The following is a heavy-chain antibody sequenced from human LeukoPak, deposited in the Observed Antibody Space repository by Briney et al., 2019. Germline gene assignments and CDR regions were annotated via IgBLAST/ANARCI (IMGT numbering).Heavy chain of an antibody. CDR3: ARDPFDFSQSTAYWYFDV. Sequence: KPSETLSLTCTVSGGSISSYYWNWIRQPPGKGLEWIGYISYSGRTKYHPSLKSRVTIPLDTSNNQISLKLSSVTAADTAIYYCARDPFDFSQSTAYWYFDVWGRGALVTVSS. CDR1: GGSISSYY. V-gene: IGHV4-59*01. J-gene: IGHJ2*01. CDR2: ISYSGRT. D-gene: IGHD3/OR15-3a*01.